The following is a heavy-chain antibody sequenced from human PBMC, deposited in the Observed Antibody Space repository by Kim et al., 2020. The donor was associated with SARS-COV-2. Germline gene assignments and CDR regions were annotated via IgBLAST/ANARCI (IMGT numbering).Heavy chain of an antibody. J-gene: IGHJ4*02. CDR1: GASINSDSHH. D-gene: IGHD2-15*01. V-gene: IGHV4-39*01. CDR3: AGLAVVGWPSNDF. CDR2: IHYSGST. Sequence: SETLSLTCAVSGASINSDSHHWGWIRQSPGKGMDWIASIHYSGSTSYNPYLRSRVTISLDTSNRQFSLEVTSVTAADTAVNFCAGLAVVGWPSNDFWGQGTQVTVFS.